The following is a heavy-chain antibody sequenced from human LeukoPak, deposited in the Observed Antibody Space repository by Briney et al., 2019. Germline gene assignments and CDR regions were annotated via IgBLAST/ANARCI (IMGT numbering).Heavy chain of an antibody. CDR3: ARVWELSFDY. V-gene: IGHV3-53*01. J-gene: IGHJ4*02. CDR1: GFTVSSDH. D-gene: IGHD1-26*01. Sequence: GGSLRLSCAASGFTVSSDHMSWVRQAPGKGLEWVSVIYAGGSTYYADSVKCRFTISRDNFKNTVFLQMNSLRAEDTAVYYCARVWELSFDYWGQGTLVTVSS. CDR2: IYAGGST.